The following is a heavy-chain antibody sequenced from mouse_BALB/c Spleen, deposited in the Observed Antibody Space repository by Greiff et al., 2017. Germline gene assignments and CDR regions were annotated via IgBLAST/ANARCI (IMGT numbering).Heavy chain of an antibody. D-gene: IGHD1-1*01. J-gene: IGHJ1*01. Sequence: VQLQQSGPGLVAPSQSLSITCTVSGFSLTSYGVHWVRQPPGKGLEWLGVIWAGGSTNYNSALMSRLSISKDNSKSQVFLKMNSLQTDDTAMYYCARDGYYGSSYVRYFDVWGAGTTVTVSS. V-gene: IGHV2-9*02. CDR2: IWAGGST. CDR1: GFSLTSYG. CDR3: ARDGYYGSSYVRYFDV.